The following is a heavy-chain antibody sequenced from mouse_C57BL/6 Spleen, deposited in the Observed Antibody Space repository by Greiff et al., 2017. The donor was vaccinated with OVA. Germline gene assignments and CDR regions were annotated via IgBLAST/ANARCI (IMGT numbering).Heavy chain of an antibody. CDR1: GFTFSDYG. CDR3: ARASEGYAMDY. J-gene: IGHJ4*01. D-gene: IGHD6-1*01. Sequence: EVQVVESGGGLVQPGGSLKLSCAASGFTFSDYGMAWVRQAPRKGPDWVAFISNLAYSIYYADTVTGRFTISGENAKNTLYLEMSSLRSEDSAMYYCARASEGYAMDYWGQGTSVTVSS. CDR2: ISNLAYSI. V-gene: IGHV5-15*01.